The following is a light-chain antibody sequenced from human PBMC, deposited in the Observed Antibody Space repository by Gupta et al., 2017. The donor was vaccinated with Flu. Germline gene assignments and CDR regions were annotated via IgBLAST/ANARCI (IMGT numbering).Light chain of an antibody. CDR3: SSYTSSSLYV. CDR2: DVS. J-gene: IGLJ1*01. Sequence: QSALTQPASVSGSPGQSITISCTGTNSDVGAYNYVSWYQQHPGKAPKLMIFDVSNRPSGVSNRFSGSKSGNTASLTISGRQAEDEADYYCSSYTSSSLYVFGTGTKVTVL. CDR1: NSDVGAYNY. V-gene: IGLV2-14*01.